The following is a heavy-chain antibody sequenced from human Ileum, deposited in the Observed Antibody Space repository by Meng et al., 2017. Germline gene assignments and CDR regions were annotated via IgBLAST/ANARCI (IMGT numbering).Heavy chain of an antibody. CDR3: ARGRVGTWWFDP. D-gene: IGHD3-16*01. CDR1: GFSLHTAAEG. CDR2: IYRDDEK. Sequence: QISCKRSGPTLVKPTQTLTRTCTFAGFSLHTAAEGVGLLRQPTGKGLEWLAMIYRDDEKRFSPSLNSRLTITKDPSKSQVVLTMTNMDPVDTATYYCARGRVGTWWFDPWGQGALVTVSS. J-gene: IGHJ5*02. V-gene: IGHV2-5*02.